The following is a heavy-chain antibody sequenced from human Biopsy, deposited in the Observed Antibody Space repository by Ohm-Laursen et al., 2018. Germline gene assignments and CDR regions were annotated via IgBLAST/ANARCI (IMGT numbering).Heavy chain of an antibody. V-gene: IGHV1-8*01. Sequence: GASVKVSCKASGYTFTSYDITWVRQASGQGPEWIGWLNPVSGNSNSGQKFRGRVTVTSDTSISTAYMELSGLTSDDTATYYCGRAVRNQLLTDPWGQGTLVTVTS. J-gene: IGHJ5*02. D-gene: IGHD1-7*01. CDR3: GRAVRNQLLTDP. CDR1: GYTFTSYD. CDR2: LNPVSGNS.